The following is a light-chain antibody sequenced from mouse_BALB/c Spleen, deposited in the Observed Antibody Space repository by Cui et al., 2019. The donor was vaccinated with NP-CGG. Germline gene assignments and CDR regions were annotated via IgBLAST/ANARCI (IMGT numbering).Light chain of an antibody. Sequence: PVGTQEAAFTTSPGETVTLTCRSSTGAVTTSNYANWVQEKPDHLFTGLIGGTNNRVPGVPARFSGSLIGDKAALTITGAQTEDEAIYFCALWYSNHWVFGGGTKLTVL. CDR2: GTN. CDR3: ALWYSNHWV. J-gene: IGLJ1*01. CDR1: TGAVTTSNY. V-gene: IGLV1*01.